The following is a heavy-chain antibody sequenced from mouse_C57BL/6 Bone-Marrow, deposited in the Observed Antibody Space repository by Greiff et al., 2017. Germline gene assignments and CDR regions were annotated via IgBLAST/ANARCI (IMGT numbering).Heavy chain of an antibody. CDR3: ARRFYYGSSYAMDY. Sequence: QVQLKESGAELARPGASVKLSCKASGYTFTSYGISWVKQRTGQGLEWIGEIYPRSGNTYYNEKFKGKATLTADKSSSTAYMELRSLTSEDSAVXFCARRFYYGSSYAMDYWGQGTSVTVSS. J-gene: IGHJ4*01. D-gene: IGHD1-1*01. V-gene: IGHV1-81*01. CDR1: GYTFTSYG. CDR2: IYPRSGNT.